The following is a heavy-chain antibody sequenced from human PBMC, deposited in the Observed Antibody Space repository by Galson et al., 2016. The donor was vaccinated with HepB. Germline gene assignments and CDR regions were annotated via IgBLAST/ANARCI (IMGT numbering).Heavy chain of an antibody. J-gene: IGHJ4*02. V-gene: IGHV3-33*08. Sequence: SLRLSCAASGFSFGDYALSWFRQAPGKGLEWVAVIWYDGSNKYYADSVKGRFTISRDNSKNTLYLQMNSLRAEDTAVYYCARDSGYHSFDYWGQGTLVTVSS. CDR2: IWYDGSNK. CDR3: ARDSGYHSFDY. CDR1: GFSFGDYA. D-gene: IGHD3-22*01.